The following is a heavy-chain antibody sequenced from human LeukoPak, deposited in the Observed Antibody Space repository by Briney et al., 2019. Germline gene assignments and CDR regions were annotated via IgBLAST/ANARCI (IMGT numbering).Heavy chain of an antibody. V-gene: IGHV1-69*04. J-gene: IGHJ4*02. CDR3: ARLLERNSGYDYVDY. D-gene: IGHD5-12*01. CDR2: IIPTLGIA. CDR1: GGTFSSYA. Sequence: SVKVSCKASGGTFSSYAISWVRQAPGQGLEWMGRIIPTLGIANYAQKFQGRVTITADKSTSTAYMELSSLRSEDTAVYYCARLLERNSGYDYVDYWGQGTLVTVSS.